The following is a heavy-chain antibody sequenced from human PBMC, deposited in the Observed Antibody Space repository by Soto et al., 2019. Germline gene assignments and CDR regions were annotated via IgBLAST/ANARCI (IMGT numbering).Heavy chain of an antibody. CDR2: VGKSVYT. CDR3: ARNRYGGYDFDS. J-gene: IGHJ4*02. Sequence: QVQLQESGPGLVKPSGTLSLTCTVSSGSITSSNWWGWVRQSPGKGLEWIGEVGKSVYTNYIPSLKSRLTISLDKSTNRFSLRLTSVTAADTAVYYCARNRYGGYDFDSWGQGTLVTVSS. D-gene: IGHD5-12*01. V-gene: IGHV4-4*02. CDR1: SGSITSSNW.